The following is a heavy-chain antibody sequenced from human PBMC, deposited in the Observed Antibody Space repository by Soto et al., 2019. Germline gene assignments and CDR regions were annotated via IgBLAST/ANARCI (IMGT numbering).Heavy chain of an antibody. CDR2: ISSSSRYT. J-gene: IGHJ2*01. CDR3: ARRVGYRRDCYNYWYFDL. V-gene: IGHV3-11*05. Sequence: QVQLVESGGGLVKPGGSLRLSCAASGFTFSDYYMSWIRQAPGKGLEWVSYISSSSRYTNYADSVKGRVTIARDNAKNPLYRQMNSLRAEDTAVYYCARRVGYRRDCYNYWYFDLWGRGTLVTVAS. CDR1: GFTFSDYY. D-gene: IGHD2-21*01.